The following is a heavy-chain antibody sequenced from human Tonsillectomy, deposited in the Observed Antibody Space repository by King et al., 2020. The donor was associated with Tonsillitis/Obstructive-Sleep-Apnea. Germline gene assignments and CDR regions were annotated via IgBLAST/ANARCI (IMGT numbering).Heavy chain of an antibody. V-gene: IGHV1-2*04. D-gene: IGHD2-2*01. J-gene: IGHJ4*02. Sequence: VQLVESGAEVKKPGASVKVSCKASGYTFTGYYMHWVRQAPGQGLEWMGWINPNSGGTNYAQKFQGWVTMTRDTSISTAYMELSRLRSDDTAVYYCARGLYCSSTSCYRRLDYWGQGTLVTVSS. CDR2: INPNSGGT. CDR3: ARGLYCSSTSCYRRLDY. CDR1: GYTFTGYY.